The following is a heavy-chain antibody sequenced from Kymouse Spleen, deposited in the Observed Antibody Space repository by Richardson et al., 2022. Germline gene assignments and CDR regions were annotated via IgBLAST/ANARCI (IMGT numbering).Heavy chain of an antibody. V-gene: IGHV3-9*01. D-gene: IGHD3-3*01. CDR2: ISWNSGSI. Sequence: EVQLVESGGGLVQPGRSLRLSCAASGFTFDDYAMHWVRQAPGKGLEWVSGISWNSGSIGYADSVKGRFTISRDNAKNSLYLQMNSLRAEDTALYYCAKDINDYDFWSGYDYWGQGTLVTVSS. CDR3: AKDINDYDFWSGYDY. J-gene: IGHJ4*02. CDR1: GFTFDDYA.